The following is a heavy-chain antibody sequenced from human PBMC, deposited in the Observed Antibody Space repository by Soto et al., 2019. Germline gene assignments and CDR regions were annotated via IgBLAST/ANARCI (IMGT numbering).Heavy chain of an antibody. Sequence: GGSLRLSCAASGFTFSSYAMSWVRQAPGKGPEWVSAISGSGGSTYYADSVKGRFTISRDNSKNTLYLQMNSLRAEDTAVYYCATNKYDFWSGYYFYWGQGTLVTVSS. J-gene: IGHJ4*02. CDR1: GFTFSSYA. V-gene: IGHV3-23*01. CDR2: ISGSGGST. D-gene: IGHD3-3*01. CDR3: ATNKYDFWSGYYFY.